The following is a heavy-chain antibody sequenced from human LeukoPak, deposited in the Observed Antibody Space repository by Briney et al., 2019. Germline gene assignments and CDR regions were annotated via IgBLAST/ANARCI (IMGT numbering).Heavy chain of an antibody. J-gene: IGHJ1*01. V-gene: IGHV4-39*01. Sequence: SETLSLTCTVSGGSISSSSYYWGWIRQPPGKGLEWIGSIYYSGSTYYSPSLMSRVTISVDTSKNQFSLQLSSVTAADTAVYYCERHRLAEGSGRHQYFQHWGQGTLVTVSS. CDR3: ERHRLAEGSGRHQYFQH. CDR2: IYYSGST. CDR1: GGSISSSSYY. D-gene: IGHD3-10*01.